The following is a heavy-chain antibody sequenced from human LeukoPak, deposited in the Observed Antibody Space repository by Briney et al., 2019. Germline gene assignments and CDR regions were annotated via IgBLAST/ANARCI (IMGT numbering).Heavy chain of an antibody. CDR1: GGSISSSSYY. J-gene: IGHJ6*02. Sequence: SETLSLTCTVSGGSISSSSYYWGWIRQPPGKGLEWIGEIYHSGSTNYNPSLKSRVTISVDKPKNQFSLKLSSVTAADTAVYYCARLPLIAVAGTRHYYYGMDVWGQGTTVTVSS. CDR2: IYHSGST. CDR3: ARLPLIAVAGTRHYYYGMDV. V-gene: IGHV4-39*07. D-gene: IGHD6-19*01.